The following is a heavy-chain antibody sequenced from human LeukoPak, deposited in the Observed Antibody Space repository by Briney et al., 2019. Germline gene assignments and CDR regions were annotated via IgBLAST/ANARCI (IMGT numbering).Heavy chain of an antibody. D-gene: IGHD3-3*01. V-gene: IGHV3-33*01. J-gene: IGHJ3*02. CDR3: ARDPPHYDFWSGYLDRGAFDI. CDR2: IWYDGSNK. Sequence: PGRSLRLSCAASGFTFSSYGMHWVRQAPGKGLGGVAAIWYDGSNKYYADSVKGRFTISRDNSKNTLYLQMNSLSAEDTAVYYCARDPPHYDFWSGYLDRGAFDIWGQGTMVTVSS. CDR1: GFTFSSYG.